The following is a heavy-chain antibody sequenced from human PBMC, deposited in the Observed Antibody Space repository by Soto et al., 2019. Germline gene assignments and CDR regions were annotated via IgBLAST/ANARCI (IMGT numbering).Heavy chain of an antibody. J-gene: IGHJ4*02. CDR1: GGSFRGYF. CDR3: QGGDF. CDR2: INDSGST. Sequence: PSETLSLNCAVSGGSFRGYFWSWIRQSPDKGLEWIGEINDSGSTYYNPSFKSRLTISVDTSNSQISLRLTAVTAADSAVYYCQGGDFWGQGTRVTVSS. D-gene: IGHD3-16*01. V-gene: IGHV4-34*01.